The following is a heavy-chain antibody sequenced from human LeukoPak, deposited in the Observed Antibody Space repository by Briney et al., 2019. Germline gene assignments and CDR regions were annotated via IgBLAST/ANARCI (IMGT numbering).Heavy chain of an antibody. CDR3: AKYKGTYYDFWSGYYTYYGMDV. CDR1: GFTFSSYA. D-gene: IGHD3-3*01. J-gene: IGHJ6*02. CDR2: ISGSGGGT. Sequence: GGSLRLSCAASGFTFSSYAMSWVRQAPGKGLEWVSAISGSGGGTYYADSVKGRFTISRDNSKNTLYLQMNSLRAEDTAVYYCAKYKGTYYDFWSGYYTYYGMDVWGQGTTVTVSS. V-gene: IGHV3-23*01.